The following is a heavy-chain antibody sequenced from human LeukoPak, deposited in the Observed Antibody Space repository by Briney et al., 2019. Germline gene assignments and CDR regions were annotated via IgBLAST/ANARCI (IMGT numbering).Heavy chain of an antibody. CDR2: INPDNGDT. V-gene: IGHV1-2*02. CDR1: GYTFTDYL. D-gene: IGHD2-2*01. CDR3: ATTSLRRGSSTSSPDY. Sequence: GASVKVSCKTSGYTFTDYLIHWVRQAPGQGLEWMGWINPDNGDTNYPQKFQGMVTMTRDTSISTAYVELSGLRSDDTAFYYCATTSLRRGSSTSSPDYWGQGTLVTVSS. J-gene: IGHJ4*02.